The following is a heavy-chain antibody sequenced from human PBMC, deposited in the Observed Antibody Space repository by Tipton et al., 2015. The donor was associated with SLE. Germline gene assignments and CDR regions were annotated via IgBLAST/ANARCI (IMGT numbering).Heavy chain of an antibody. D-gene: IGHD2-8*01. CDR2: LYYSGNT. Sequence: SLRLSCVVSGGSISTRKWWSWVRQSPGKGLEWIGVLYYSGNTYYNPSLKSPVTLSIDTSKNQFSLKMRSVTAADMAVYFCARGYCSDGVCYGFGFFDYWGQGNLVTVSS. J-gene: IGHJ4*02. CDR1: GGSISTRKW. CDR3: ARGYCSDGVCYGFGFFDY. V-gene: IGHV4-4*01.